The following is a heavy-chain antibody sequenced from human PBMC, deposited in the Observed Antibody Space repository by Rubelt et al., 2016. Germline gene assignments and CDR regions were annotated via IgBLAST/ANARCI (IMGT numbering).Heavy chain of an antibody. Sequence: QVQLQQWGAGLLKPSETLSLTCAVYGGSFSGYYWSWIRQPPGKGLEWIGEINHSGSTNYNPSLKSRVTISVDTSKNQFSLKLSSVTAADTAVYYCARQYSGYANDAFDIWGQGTMVTVSS. J-gene: IGHJ3*02. CDR2: INHSGST. D-gene: IGHD5-12*01. CDR1: GGSFSGYY. V-gene: IGHV4-34*01. CDR3: ARQYSGYANDAFDI.